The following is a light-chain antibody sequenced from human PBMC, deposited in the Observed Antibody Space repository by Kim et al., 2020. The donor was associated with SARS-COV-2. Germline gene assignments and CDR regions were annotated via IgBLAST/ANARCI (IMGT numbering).Light chain of an antibody. J-gene: IGLJ3*02. V-gene: IGLV1-40*01. Sequence: QSVLTQPPSVSGAPGQRVTISCSGSSSNIGAGYETHWYQQLPGTAPKLLIFGNINRPSGVPDRFSGSKSGASASLAITGLQADDEGDYYCQSYDTSVSGWVFGGGTQLTVL. CDR3: QSYDTSVSGWV. CDR1: SSNIGAGYE. CDR2: GNI.